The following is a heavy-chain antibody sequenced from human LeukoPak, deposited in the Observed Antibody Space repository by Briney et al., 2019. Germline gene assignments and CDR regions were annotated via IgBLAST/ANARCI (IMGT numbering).Heavy chain of an antibody. CDR2: IYPGDSDI. V-gene: IGHV5-51*01. J-gene: IGHJ6*02. D-gene: IGHD2-21*02. Sequence: EESLKISCQGSGYRFTSYLLAWVRRMPGRGLEWMGIIYPGDSDIRYNPSFQGQVTISADKSISTAYVQWSNLKASDTAVYYCARRAYCGGDCTNQHGDYYGMDVWGQGTTVTVS. CDR3: ARRAYCGGDCTNQHGDYYGMDV. CDR1: GYRFTSYL.